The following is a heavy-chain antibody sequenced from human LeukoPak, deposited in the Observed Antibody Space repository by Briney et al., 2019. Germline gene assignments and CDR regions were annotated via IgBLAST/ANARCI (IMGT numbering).Heavy chain of an antibody. CDR3: ARGRGFDY. Sequence: SETLSLTCAVYGGSFSGYYWSWIRQPPGKGLEWIGEINHSGGTNYNPSLKSRVTISVDTSKNQFSLKLSSVTAADTAVYYCARGRGFDYWGQGTLVTVSS. V-gene: IGHV4-34*01. D-gene: IGHD3-16*01. J-gene: IGHJ4*02. CDR1: GGSFSGYY. CDR2: INHSGGT.